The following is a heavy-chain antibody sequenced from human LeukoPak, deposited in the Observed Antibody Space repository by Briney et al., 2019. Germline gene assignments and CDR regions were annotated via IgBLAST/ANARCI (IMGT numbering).Heavy chain of an antibody. Sequence: SVKVSCKASGGTFSSYAISWVRQAPGQGLEWMGRIIPIFGTANYAQKFQGRVTITTDESTSTAYMELSSLRSEDTAVYYCARTTIFSYYDFWSGYYPYYYYYYMDVWGKGTTVTVSS. V-gene: IGHV1-69*05. D-gene: IGHD3-3*01. CDR2: IIPIFGTA. CDR3: ARTTIFSYYDFWSGYYPYYYYYYMDV. J-gene: IGHJ6*03. CDR1: GGTFSSYA.